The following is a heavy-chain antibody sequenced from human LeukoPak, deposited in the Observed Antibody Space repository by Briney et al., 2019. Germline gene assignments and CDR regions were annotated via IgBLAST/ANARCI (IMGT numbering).Heavy chain of an antibody. J-gene: IGHJ6*03. CDR3: ARAIRVMTGVDPYCMNTSCSLYYYYYVDV. V-gene: IGHV4-38-2*01. CDR2: IYHSGST. CDR1: GYSISSGYY. Sequence: SQTLSLTCAVSGYSISSGYYWGWIRQPPGKGLEWIGSIYHSGSTYYNPSLKSRVTISVDTSKNQFSLKLSSVTAADTAVYYCARAIRVMTGVDPYCMNTSCSLYYYYYVDVWGKGTTVTVSS. D-gene: IGHD2-2*01.